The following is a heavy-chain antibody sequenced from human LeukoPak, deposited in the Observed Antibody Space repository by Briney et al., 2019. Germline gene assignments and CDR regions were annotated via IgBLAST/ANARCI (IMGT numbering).Heavy chain of an antibody. J-gene: IGHJ4*02. Sequence: SGGSLRLSCAASGFTVSSNYMSWVRQAPGKGLEWVSVIYSGGSTYYADSVKGRFTISRDNSKNTLYLQMNSLRAEDTAVYYCAKEPTYYYDSSGFDYWGQGTLVTVSS. V-gene: IGHV3-53*01. D-gene: IGHD3-22*01. CDR3: AKEPTYYYDSSGFDY. CDR1: GFTVSSNY. CDR2: IYSGGST.